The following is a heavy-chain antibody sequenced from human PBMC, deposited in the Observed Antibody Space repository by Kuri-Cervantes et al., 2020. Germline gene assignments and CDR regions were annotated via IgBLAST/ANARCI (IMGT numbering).Heavy chain of an antibody. CDR3: ARGTYGGVGY. V-gene: IGHV4-38-2*01. Sequence: GSLRLSCAASGFTFSDYYMSWIRQAPGKGLEWIGSIYHSGSTYYNPSLKSRVTISVDTSKNQFSLKLSSVTAADTAVYYCARGTYGGVGYWGQGTLVTVSS. D-gene: IGHD3-10*01. J-gene: IGHJ4*02. CDR1: GFTFSDYY. CDR2: IYHSGST.